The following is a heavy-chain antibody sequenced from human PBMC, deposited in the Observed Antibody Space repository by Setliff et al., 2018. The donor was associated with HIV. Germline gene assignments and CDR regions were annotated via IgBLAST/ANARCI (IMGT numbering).Heavy chain of an antibody. CDR2: INQGRTP. J-gene: IGHJ4*02. CDR1: GGPFSGYY. CDR3: ARSRGSRYDTASNRRGYYYDF. V-gene: IGHV4-34*01. D-gene: IGHD3-3*01. Sequence: KPSETLSLTCAVYGGPFSGYYWTWIRQSPERGLEWIGEINQGRTPDYNPSLKRRVSISVDTSKNQFSLKLRSVTVADTAVYFRARSRGSRYDTASNRRGYYYDFWSQGTQVTVSS.